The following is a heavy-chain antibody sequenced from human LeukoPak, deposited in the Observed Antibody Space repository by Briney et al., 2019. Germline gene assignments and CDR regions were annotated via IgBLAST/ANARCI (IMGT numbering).Heavy chain of an antibody. CDR3: AGDSVNYGDYQIRRIFDY. D-gene: IGHD4-17*01. V-gene: IGHV3-11*01. J-gene: IGHJ4*02. CDR1: GFTFSDYY. Sequence: PGGSLRLSCAASGFTFSDYYMSWLRQAPGKGLEGVSYISSSGSTIYYADSVKGRFTISRDNAKNSLYLQMNSLRAEDTAVYYCAGDSVNYGDYQIRRIFDYWGQGTLVTVSS. CDR2: ISSSGSTI.